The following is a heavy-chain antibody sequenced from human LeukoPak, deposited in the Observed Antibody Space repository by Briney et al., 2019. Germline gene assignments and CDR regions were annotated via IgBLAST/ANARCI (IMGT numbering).Heavy chain of an antibody. J-gene: IGHJ4*02. CDR2: IYHSGST. Sequence: SETLSLTCTVSGYSISSGYYWGWIRQPSGKGLEWIGSIYHSGSTYYNPSLKSRVTISVDTSKNQFSLKLSSVTAADTAVYYCARDPIAAAGSYFDYWGQGTLVTVSS. CDR1: GYSISSGYY. CDR3: ARDPIAAAGSYFDY. V-gene: IGHV4-38-2*02. D-gene: IGHD6-13*01.